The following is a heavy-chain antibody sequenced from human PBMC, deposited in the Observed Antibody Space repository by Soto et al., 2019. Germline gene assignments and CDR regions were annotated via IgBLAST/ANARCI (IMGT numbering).Heavy chain of an antibody. Sequence: QVQLVQSGAEVKKPGSSVKVSCKASGGTFSRYSITWVRQAPGHGLEWIGRIIPIFGIASYAQKFQGRVTITADESTSTAYKELSSLRCDDTVVYYCAREDRDRETGLVPAAIDGMDVWGQGTTVTVSS. CDR2: IIPIFGIA. CDR3: AREDRDRETGLVPAAIDGMDV. D-gene: IGHD2-2*01. CDR1: GGTFSRYS. J-gene: IGHJ6*02. V-gene: IGHV1-69*08.